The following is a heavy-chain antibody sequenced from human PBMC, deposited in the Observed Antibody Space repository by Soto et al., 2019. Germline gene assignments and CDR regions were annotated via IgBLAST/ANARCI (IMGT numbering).Heavy chain of an antibody. D-gene: IGHD3-3*01. CDR3: ARVDFYDRRTRYRYYYYMDV. J-gene: IGHJ6*03. CDR2: IRSKANSYAT. Sequence: PGGSLRLSCAASGFTFSGSAMHWVRQASGKGLEWVGRIRSKANSYATAYAASVKGRFTISRDDSKNAAYLQMNSLKTEDTAVYYCARVDFYDRRTRYRYYYYMDVWGKGTTVTVSS. CDR1: GFTFSGSA. V-gene: IGHV3-73*01.